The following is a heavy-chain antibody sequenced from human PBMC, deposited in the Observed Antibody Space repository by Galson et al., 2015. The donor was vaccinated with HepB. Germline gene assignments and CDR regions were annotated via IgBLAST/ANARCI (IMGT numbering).Heavy chain of an antibody. Sequence: SVKVSCKASGGTFSSYAISWVRQAPGQGLEWMGGIIPIFGTANYAQKFQGRVTITADESTSTAYMELSSLRSEDTAVYYCARSPPGYYDILTGYYNYYYYGMDVWGQGTTVTVSS. CDR1: GGTFSSYA. J-gene: IGHJ6*02. V-gene: IGHV1-69*13. CDR2: IIPIFGTA. D-gene: IGHD3-9*01. CDR3: ARSPPGYYDILTGYYNYYYYGMDV.